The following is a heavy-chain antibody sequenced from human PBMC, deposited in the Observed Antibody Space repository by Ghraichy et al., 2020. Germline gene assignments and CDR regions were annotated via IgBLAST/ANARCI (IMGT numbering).Heavy chain of an antibody. J-gene: IGHJ5*02. D-gene: IGHD4-11*01. CDR1: GFSFSDYS. V-gene: IGHV3-48*01. CDR3: ARDPDTNSDQDWFDP. Sequence: GGSLRLSCEGSGFSFSDYSMIWVRLTPRKALEWVSYITGSSITIFYTDSVKGRFTISRDNAKNSLYLQMNSLRVEDTAVYYCARDPDTNSDQDWFDPWGQGTLVNVSS. CDR2: ITGSSITI.